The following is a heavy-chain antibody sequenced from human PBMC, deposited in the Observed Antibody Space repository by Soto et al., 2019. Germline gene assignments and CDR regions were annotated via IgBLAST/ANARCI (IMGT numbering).Heavy chain of an antibody. CDR1: DDSINSDKYY. Sequence: QLQLQESGPGLVKPSETLSLTCSVSDDSINSDKYYWGWIRQPPGKGLERIGSIYYRGNAYYNPSLQTRVTISLDKSRSQFSLKLNSVTAADSAVYFCARLEGLATISYYFDFWGPGALVTVSS. D-gene: IGHD3-9*01. V-gene: IGHV4-39*01. J-gene: IGHJ4*02. CDR3: ARLEGLATISYYFDF. CDR2: IYYRGNA.